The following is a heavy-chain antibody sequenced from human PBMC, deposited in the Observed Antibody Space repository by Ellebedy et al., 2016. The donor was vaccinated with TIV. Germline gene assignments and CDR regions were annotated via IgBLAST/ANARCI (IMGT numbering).Heavy chain of an antibody. J-gene: IGHJ4*02. Sequence: GESLKISCAASGFTVNSKFMSWVRQAPGKGLEWVSAMYSGGNSFYADSVKGRFTISRDSSKNTVYLQMNSLRAEDTAVYYCTRENWYIDYWGQGTLVTVSS. CDR2: MYSGGNS. CDR3: TRENWYIDY. D-gene: IGHD1-1*01. CDR1: GFTVNSKF. V-gene: IGHV3-66*01.